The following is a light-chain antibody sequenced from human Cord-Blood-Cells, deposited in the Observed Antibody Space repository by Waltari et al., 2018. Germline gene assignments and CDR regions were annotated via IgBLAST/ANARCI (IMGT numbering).Light chain of an antibody. CDR1: SSNIGSNY. CDR3: AAWDDSLSAWV. Sequence: TPGQRVTISCSGSSSNIGSNYVYWYQQLPGTAPKLLIYRNNQRPSGVPDRFSGSKSGTSASLAISGLRSEDEADYYCAAWDDSLSAWVFGGGTKLTVL. J-gene: IGLJ3*02. CDR2: RNN. V-gene: IGLV1-47*01.